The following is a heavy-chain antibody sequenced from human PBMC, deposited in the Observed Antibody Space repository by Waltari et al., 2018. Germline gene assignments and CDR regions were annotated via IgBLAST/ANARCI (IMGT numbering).Heavy chain of an antibody. V-gene: IGHV1-46*01. CDR3: AGEIGGRAFDI. CDR1: GSSFTSYY. Sequence: QVQLVQSGAEVKKPGASVKVSCTASGSSFTSYYMHWVRQAPGQGLEWMGIINPSSGSTSYPQKFQGRVTMTRDTSTSTVYMELSSLRSEDTTVYYCAGEIGGRAFDIWGQGTMVTVSS. J-gene: IGHJ3*02. D-gene: IGHD3-22*01. CDR2: INPSSGST.